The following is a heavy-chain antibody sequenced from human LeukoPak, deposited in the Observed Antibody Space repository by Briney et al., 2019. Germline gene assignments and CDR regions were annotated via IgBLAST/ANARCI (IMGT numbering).Heavy chain of an antibody. CDR1: GFSLSTYW. J-gene: IGHJ4*02. Sequence: GGSLRLSCAASGFSLSTYWGTWVRQAPGTGLEGVANINPGGTETYYVEPVKGRFTISRDNAKNLVYLQMNSLRAEDSAVYHCGRFGYVAGVDLWGQGTLVTVSS. D-gene: IGHD6-19*01. CDR2: INPGGTET. V-gene: IGHV3-7*01. CDR3: GRFGYVAGVDL.